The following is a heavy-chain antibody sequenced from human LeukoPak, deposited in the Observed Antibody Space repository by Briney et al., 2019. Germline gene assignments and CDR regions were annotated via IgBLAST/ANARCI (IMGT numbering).Heavy chain of an antibody. Sequence: SETLSLTCTVSGGSISSYYWSWIRQPPGKGLEWIGYIYYSGSTNYNPSLKSRVTISVDTSKNQFSLKLSSVTAADTAVYYCARGNSVDYGDHYYFDYWGQGTLVTVSS. D-gene: IGHD4-17*01. CDR3: ARGNSVDYGDHYYFDY. V-gene: IGHV4-59*01. J-gene: IGHJ4*02. CDR1: GGSISSYY. CDR2: IYYSGST.